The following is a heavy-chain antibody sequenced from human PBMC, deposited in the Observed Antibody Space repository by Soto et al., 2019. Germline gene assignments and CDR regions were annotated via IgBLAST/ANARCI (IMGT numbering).Heavy chain of an antibody. V-gene: IGHV1-46*01. J-gene: IGHJ3*02. CDR3: ARTGLWFGELSSYAFDI. D-gene: IGHD3-10*01. Sequence: GASVKVSCKASGYTFTSYYMHWVRQAPGQGLEWMGIINPSGGSTSYAQKFQGRVTMTRDTSTSTVYMELSRLRSDDTAVYYCARTGLWFGELSSYAFDIWGQGTMVTVSS. CDR1: GYTFTSYY. CDR2: INPSGGST.